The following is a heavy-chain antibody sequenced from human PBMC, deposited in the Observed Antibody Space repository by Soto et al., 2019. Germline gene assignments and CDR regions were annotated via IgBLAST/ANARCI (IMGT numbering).Heavy chain of an antibody. J-gene: IGHJ3*01. CDR2: VSGGGDGT. Sequence: EVQLLESGGGLVQPGGSLRLSCAASGFTFSNYAMSWVRQAPGKGLEWVSTVSGGGDGTYYADSVKGRFTISRDNPRNTVDLQMNRRRGEDTAVYYCAKKGLGSLATYCNYGDCYYEFDLWGEGTIATVSS. V-gene: IGHV3-23*01. CDR1: GFTFSNYA. D-gene: IGHD2-21*02. CDR3: AKKGLGSLATYCNYGDCYYEFDL.